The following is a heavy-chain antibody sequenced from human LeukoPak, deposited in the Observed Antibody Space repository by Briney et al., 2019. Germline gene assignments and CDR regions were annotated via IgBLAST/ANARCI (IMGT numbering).Heavy chain of an antibody. J-gene: IGHJ4*02. D-gene: IGHD3-16*01. CDR1: GYTFTRYA. V-gene: IGHV7-4-1*02. CDR3: ARHDNDDDFDY. CDR2: INMYTANP. Sequence: ASVKVSCKASGYTFTRYAINWLRQAPGQGLEWMGWINMYTANPAYAQGFTERFVFSLDTSVTTAYLQISNLKTEDTAVYYCARHDNDDDFDYWGQGTLVAVSS.